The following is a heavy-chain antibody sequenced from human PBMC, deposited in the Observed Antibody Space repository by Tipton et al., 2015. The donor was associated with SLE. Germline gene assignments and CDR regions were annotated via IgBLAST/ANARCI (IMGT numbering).Heavy chain of an antibody. CDR1: GASISRHY. Sequence: TLSLTCTVSGASISRHYWTWIRQPPGKGLEWIGYIYYNGSTNYNPSLKSRVTISVDTSNNQFSLNLSSVTAADTAVYYCARDAPEGSSNGFSYYYYYGVDVWGQGTTVTVSS. CDR2: IYYNGST. J-gene: IGHJ6*02. D-gene: IGHD4-11*01. CDR3: ARDAPEGSSNGFSYYYYYGVDV. V-gene: IGHV4-59*11.